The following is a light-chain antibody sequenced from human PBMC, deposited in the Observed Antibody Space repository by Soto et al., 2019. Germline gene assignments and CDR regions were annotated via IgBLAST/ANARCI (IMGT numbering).Light chain of an antibody. J-gene: IGKJ5*01. Sequence: EVVLTQSPVTLSLSPGERATLSCRSSQSIRTSLAWYQQKPGQAPRLFIFDASNRANGGPARFGGSGSGTDFTLTINSLEPEDFAVYYCQQRNVWPQITFGQGTRLEIK. CDR2: DAS. CDR3: QQRNVWPQIT. V-gene: IGKV3-11*01. CDR1: QSIRTS.